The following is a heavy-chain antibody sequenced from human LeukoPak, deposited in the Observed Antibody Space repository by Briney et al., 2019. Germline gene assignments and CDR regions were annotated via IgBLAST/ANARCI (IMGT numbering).Heavy chain of an antibody. J-gene: IGHJ4*02. CDR1: GFTFSSYS. D-gene: IGHD3-10*02. V-gene: IGHV3-21*01. CDR3: ARGRPLFEDY. CDR2: ISSSSSYI. Sequence: GGSLRLSCAASGFTFSSYSMNWVRQAPGKGLEWVSSISSSSSYIYYADSVKGRFTISRDNAKNSLYLQMNNLRVEDTAVYYCARGRPLFEDYWGQGTLVTVSS.